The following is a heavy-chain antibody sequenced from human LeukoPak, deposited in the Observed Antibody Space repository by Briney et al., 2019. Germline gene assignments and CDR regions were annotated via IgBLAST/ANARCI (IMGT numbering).Heavy chain of an antibody. CDR3: AREGQYYDFWSADNGYFDY. CDR2: TYYRSKWYN. V-gene: IGHV6-1*01. CDR1: GDSVSSNSAA. Sequence: SQTLSLTCAISGDSVSSNSAAWNWIRQSPSRGLEWLGRTYYRSKWYNDYAVSVKSRITINPDTSKNQLSLQLNSVTPEDTAVYYCAREGQYYDFWSADNGYFDYWGQGTLVTVSS. D-gene: IGHD3-3*01. J-gene: IGHJ4*02.